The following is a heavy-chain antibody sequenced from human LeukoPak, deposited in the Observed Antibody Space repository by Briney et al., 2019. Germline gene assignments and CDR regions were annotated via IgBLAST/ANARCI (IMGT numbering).Heavy chain of an antibody. J-gene: IGHJ4*02. CDR2: INPSGGST. D-gene: IGHD1-26*01. CDR1: GYTFTSYY. CDR3: ARDRLSAAGGWDLVFDY. V-gene: IGHV1-46*01. Sequence: GASVKVSCKASGYTFTSYYMDWVRQAPGQGLEWMGIINPSGGSTSYAQKFQGRVTMTRDTSTSTVYMELSSLRCEDTAVYYCARDRLSAAGGWDLVFDYWGQGTLVTVSS.